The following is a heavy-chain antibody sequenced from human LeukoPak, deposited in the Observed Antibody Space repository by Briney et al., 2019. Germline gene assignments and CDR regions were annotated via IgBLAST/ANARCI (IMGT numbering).Heavy chain of an antibody. Sequence: SETLSLTCTVSGGSISSYYWTWIRQPPGKGLEWIGYIFYSGGSNYNPSLKSRVTISVDTSKNHFSLKLSSVTAADTAVYYCASDGLYCSGGRCFRQYYFEYWGQGTLVTVSS. CDR3: ASDGLYCSGGRCFRQYYFEY. V-gene: IGHV4-59*08. CDR2: IFYSGGS. D-gene: IGHD2-15*01. J-gene: IGHJ4*02. CDR1: GGSISSYY.